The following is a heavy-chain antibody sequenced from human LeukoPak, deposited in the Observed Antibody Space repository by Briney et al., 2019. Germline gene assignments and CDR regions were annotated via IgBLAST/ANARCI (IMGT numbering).Heavy chain of an antibody. Sequence: GGSLRLSCAASGFTFSSYEMNWVRQAPGKGLEWVSYISSSGSTIYYADSVKGRFTISRDNAKNSLYLQMNSLRAEDTAVYYCAKDHASSWYSTWGQGTLVTVSS. D-gene: IGHD6-13*01. CDR2: ISSSGSTI. J-gene: IGHJ5*02. CDR1: GFTFSSYE. V-gene: IGHV3-48*03. CDR3: AKDHASSWYST.